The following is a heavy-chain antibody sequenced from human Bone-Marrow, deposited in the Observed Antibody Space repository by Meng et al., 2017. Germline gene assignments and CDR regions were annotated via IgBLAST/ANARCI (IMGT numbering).Heavy chain of an antibody. CDR3: ARGAKTIWFGELFWGIDY. Sequence: ASVKVSCKASGYTFTGYYMHWVRQAPGQGLEWMGRINPNSGGTNYAQKFQGRVTMTRDTSISTAYMEQSRLRSDDTAVYYCARGAKTIWFGELFWGIDYWGQGTLVT. CDR2: INPNSGGT. CDR1: GYTFTGYY. V-gene: IGHV1-2*06. J-gene: IGHJ4*02. D-gene: IGHD3-10*01.